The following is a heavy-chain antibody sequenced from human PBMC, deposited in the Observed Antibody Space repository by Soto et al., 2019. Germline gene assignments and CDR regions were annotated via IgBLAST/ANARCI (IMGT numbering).Heavy chain of an antibody. Sequence: QITLKESGPPLVKPTQTLTLTCTFSGFSLSTSGVGVGWIRQPPGKALEWLALIYWDDDKRYSPSLKSSLTITKAASKNQVVLTMTNMDPVDTATYCCAHRRVWFGVDYGGQGTLVTVSS. CDR2: IYWDDDK. D-gene: IGHD3-3*01. V-gene: IGHV2-5*02. CDR3: AHRRVWFGVDY. CDR1: GFSLSTSGVG. J-gene: IGHJ4*02.